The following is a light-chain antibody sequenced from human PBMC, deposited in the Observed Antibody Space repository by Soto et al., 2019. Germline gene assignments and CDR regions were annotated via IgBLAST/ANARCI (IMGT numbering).Light chain of an antibody. J-gene: IGKJ5*01. CDR1: QSVSSN. Sequence: EIVMTQSPATLYVSPGERATLSCRASQSVSSNLAWYQQKPGQAPRFLIYGASTRATGIPARFSASGSATEFLLTLSRLLAEAFAVYNCQQYTNWPPFTFCQGTRLEIQ. V-gene: IGKV3-15*01. CDR2: GAS. CDR3: QQYTNWPPFT.